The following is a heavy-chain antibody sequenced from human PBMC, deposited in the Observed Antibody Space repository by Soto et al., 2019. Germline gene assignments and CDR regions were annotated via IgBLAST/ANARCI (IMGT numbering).Heavy chain of an antibody. Sequence: GGSLRLSCAASGFTFSSYEMNWVRQAPGKGLEWVSYISSSGSTIYYADSVKGRFTISRDNAKDSLYLQMNSLRAEDTAVYYCARDQCSSTSCFYYSYYGMGVWGQGTTVTVSS. CDR3: ARDQCSSTSCFYYSYYGMGV. CDR2: ISSSGSTI. J-gene: IGHJ6*02. V-gene: IGHV3-48*03. D-gene: IGHD2-2*01. CDR1: GFTFSSYE.